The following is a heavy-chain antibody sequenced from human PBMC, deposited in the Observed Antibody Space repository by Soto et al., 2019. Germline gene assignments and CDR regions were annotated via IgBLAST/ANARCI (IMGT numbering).Heavy chain of an antibody. V-gene: IGHV4-59*08. Sequence: QVQLQESGPGLVKPSETLSLTCTVSGGSISNYYWSWIRQPPGKGLEWIGYIYYSGSTEYNPSLKSRVTISVDTSKNQFSLKLSPVTAADTDVYYCARTSPLTTTHYYYGMDVWGQGTTVTVSS. J-gene: IGHJ6*02. CDR1: GGSISNYY. D-gene: IGHD4-17*01. CDR3: ARTSPLTTTHYYYGMDV. CDR2: IYYSGST.